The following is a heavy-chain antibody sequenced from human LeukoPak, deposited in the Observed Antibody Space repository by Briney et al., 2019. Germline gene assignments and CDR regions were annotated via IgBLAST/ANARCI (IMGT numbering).Heavy chain of an antibody. CDR3: ASGDSSGWYSPSHLDY. J-gene: IGHJ4*02. CDR1: GFTFSSYA. V-gene: IGHV3-53*01. CDR2: IYSGGST. Sequence: PGGSLRLSCAASGFTFSSYAMSWVRQAPGKGLEWVSVIYSGGSTYYADSVKGRFTISRDNSKNTLYLQMNSLRAEDTAVYYCASGDSSGWYSPSHLDYWGQGTLVTVSS. D-gene: IGHD6-19*01.